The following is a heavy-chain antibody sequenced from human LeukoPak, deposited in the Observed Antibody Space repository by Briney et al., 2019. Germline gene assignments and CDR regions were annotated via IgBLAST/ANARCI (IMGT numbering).Heavy chain of an antibody. D-gene: IGHD4-23*01. J-gene: IGHJ3*02. CDR1: GFTFSDYY. Sequence: PGGSLRLSCAASGFTFSDYYMSWIRQAPGKGLEWVAVIWYDGSNEYYADSVKGRFTISRDNSKNTVYLQMDSLRAEDTAVYYCARGYGGNSGGFDIWGQGTTVTVSS. V-gene: IGHV3-33*08. CDR2: IWYDGSNE. CDR3: ARGYGGNSGGFDI.